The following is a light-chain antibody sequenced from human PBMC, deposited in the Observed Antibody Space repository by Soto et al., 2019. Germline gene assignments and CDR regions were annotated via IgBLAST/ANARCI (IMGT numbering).Light chain of an antibody. CDR2: AAS. Sequence: DIQMTQSPSSVSASVGDRVTITCRASQGISSSLAWYQQKPRKAPKLLIYAASTLQTGVPSRFSGSGSGTDFTLTISYLQSEDFATYYCLQHNSYPWTFGQGTKVDNK. J-gene: IGKJ1*01. CDR3: LQHNSYPWT. V-gene: IGKV1-12*01. CDR1: QGISSS.